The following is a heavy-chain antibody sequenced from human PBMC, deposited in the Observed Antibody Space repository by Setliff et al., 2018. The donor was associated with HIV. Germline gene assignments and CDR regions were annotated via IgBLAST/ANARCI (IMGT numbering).Heavy chain of an antibody. D-gene: IGHD3-9*01. CDR3: AREPHELRYFDWLLYPAYYYYGMDV. J-gene: IGHJ6*02. CDR1: GFTFSSYW. Sequence: PGGSLRLSCAASGFTFSSYWMSWVRRAPGKGLEWVVNIKYDGSKKYYVGSVKGRFTISRDNAKNSLYLQMNSLRAEDTAVYYCAREPHELRYFDWLLYPAYYYYGMDVWGQGTTVTVSS. CDR2: IKYDGSKK. V-gene: IGHV3-7*01.